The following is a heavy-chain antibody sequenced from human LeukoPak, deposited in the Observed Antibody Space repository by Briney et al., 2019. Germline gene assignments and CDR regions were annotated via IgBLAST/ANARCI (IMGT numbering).Heavy chain of an antibody. CDR1: GFTFSSYG. J-gene: IGHJ3*02. D-gene: IGHD3-10*01. Sequence: PGGSLRLSCAASGFTFSSYGMHWVRQAPGKGLEWVAVISYDGSNKYYADSVKGRFTISRDNSKNTLYLQMNSLRAEDTAVYYCAKVLRRYYGSGKEWDAFDIWGQGTMVTVSS. CDR3: AKVLRRYYGSGKEWDAFDI. CDR2: ISYDGSNK. V-gene: IGHV3-30*18.